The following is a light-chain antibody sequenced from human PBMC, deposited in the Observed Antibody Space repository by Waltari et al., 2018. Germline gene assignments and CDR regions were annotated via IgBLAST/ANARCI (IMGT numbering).Light chain of an antibody. CDR2: WAS. J-gene: IGKJ1*01. CDR3: QQYYSTPRT. Sequence: DIVMTQSPDSLAVSLGERATIHCKSSQSVLYSSNNKNYLAWYQQKPGQPPKLLIYWASTWESGVPDRFSGSGSGTDFTLTISSLQAEDVAVYYCQQYYSTPRTFGQGTKVEIK. CDR1: QSVLYSSNNKNY. V-gene: IGKV4-1*01.